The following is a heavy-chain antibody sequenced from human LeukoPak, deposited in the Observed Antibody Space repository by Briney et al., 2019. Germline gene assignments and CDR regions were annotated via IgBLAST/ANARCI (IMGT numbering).Heavy chain of an antibody. V-gene: IGHV3-30*03. CDR1: GITFSSYA. D-gene: IGHD6-19*01. J-gene: IGHJ4*02. CDR3: AREATWGQWYFDL. CDR2: IAADGGVK. Sequence: SGGSLRLSCAASGITFSSYAMSWVRQAPGKGLEWVAVIAADGGVKQYADSVKGRFTLSRDNSKNSLFLQMNIVSVEDTAVYYCAREATWGQWYFDLWGQGTPVTVSS.